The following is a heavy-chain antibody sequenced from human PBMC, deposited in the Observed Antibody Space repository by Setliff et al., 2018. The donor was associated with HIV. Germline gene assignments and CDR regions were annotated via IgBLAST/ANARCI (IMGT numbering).Heavy chain of an antibody. CDR2: ISAYNGNT. V-gene: IGHV1-18*01. D-gene: IGHD5-12*01. CDR3: AKGWLPTDYSFFYMDV. CDR1: GYTFTGYY. Sequence: ASVKVSCKASGYTFTGYYIHWVRQAPGQGLEWMGWISAYNGNTNYAQKFQGKVTITADKSTSTAYMELTSLKFEDTAVYYCAKGWLPTDYSFFYMDVWGKGTTVTVSS. J-gene: IGHJ6*03.